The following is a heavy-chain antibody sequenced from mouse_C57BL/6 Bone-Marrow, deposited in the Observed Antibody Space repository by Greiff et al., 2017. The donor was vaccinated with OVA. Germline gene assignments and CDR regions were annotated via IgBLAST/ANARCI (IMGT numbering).Heavy chain of an antibody. V-gene: IGHV1-61*01. J-gene: IGHJ1*03. CDR1: GYTFTSYW. Sequence: VQLQQPGAELVRPGSSVKLSCKASGYTFTSYWMDWVKQRPGQGLEWIGNIYPSDSETHYNQKFKDKATLTVDKSSSTAYMQLSSLTSEDSAVYYGARHNLAWYFDVWGTGTTVTVSS. CDR3: ARHNLAWYFDV. CDR2: IYPSDSET. D-gene: IGHD1-3*01.